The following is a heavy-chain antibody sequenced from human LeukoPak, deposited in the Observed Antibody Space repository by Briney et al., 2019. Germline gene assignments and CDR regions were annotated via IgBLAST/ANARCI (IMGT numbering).Heavy chain of an antibody. CDR2: IIPILGIA. V-gene: IGHV1-69*02. D-gene: IGHD2-2*01. CDR1: GGTFSSYT. Sequence: SVKVSCKASGGTFSSYTISWVRQAPGQGLEWMGRIIPILGIANYAQKFQGRVTITADKSTSTAYMELSSLRSEDTAVYYCARTIVVVPAATSHSNYWFDPWGQGTLVTVSS. CDR3: ARTIVVVPAATSHSNYWFDP. J-gene: IGHJ5*02.